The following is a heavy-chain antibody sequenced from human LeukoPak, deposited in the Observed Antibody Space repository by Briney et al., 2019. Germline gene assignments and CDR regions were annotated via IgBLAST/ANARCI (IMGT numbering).Heavy chain of an antibody. CDR1: GFTFSSHW. Sequence: DPGGSLRLSCAASGFTFSSHWMHWVRQAPGKGLVWVSRISSDGRSTSHADPVKGRSTISRDNAKNTLYLQMNSLRADDTAVYYCTRERLERHDAFDMWGQGTVVTVSS. V-gene: IGHV3-74*01. J-gene: IGHJ3*02. CDR3: TRERLERHDAFDM. D-gene: IGHD1-1*01. CDR2: ISSDGRST.